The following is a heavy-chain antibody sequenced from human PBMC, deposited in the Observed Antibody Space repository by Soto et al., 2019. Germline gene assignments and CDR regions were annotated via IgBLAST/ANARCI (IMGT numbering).Heavy chain of an antibody. CDR3: ARTSRFAY. J-gene: IGHJ4*02. CDR1: GFSFSSFF. Sequence: PGGSLRLSCEASGFSFSSFFMHWVRQGPGKGLEWVSRISNDGTGTTYADSVQGRFTVSRDNSKNTLFLQMNSVRAADTAVYYSARTSRFAYWGQGTLVTVSS. V-gene: IGHV3-74*01. CDR2: ISNDGTGT. D-gene: IGHD6-6*01.